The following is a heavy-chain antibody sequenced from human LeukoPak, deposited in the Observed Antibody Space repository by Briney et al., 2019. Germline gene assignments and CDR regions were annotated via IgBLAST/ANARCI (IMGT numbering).Heavy chain of an antibody. V-gene: IGHV3-74*03. D-gene: IGHD1-14*01. CDR1: GFTFNNYW. J-gene: IGHJ5*02. Sequence: GGSLRLSCAASGFTFNNYWMHWVRQAPGKGLVWVSRINTDGSITTYADSVEGRFSGSRDNAKNTLYLQMNSLRVEDTAMYYCARGYSRSWFDPWGQGTLVTVSS. CDR2: INTDGSIT. CDR3: ARGYSRSWFDP.